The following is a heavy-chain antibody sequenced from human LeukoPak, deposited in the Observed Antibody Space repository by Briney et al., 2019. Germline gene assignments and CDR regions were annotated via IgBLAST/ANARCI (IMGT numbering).Heavy chain of an antibody. CDR2: TYYRSNWYH. CDR1: GDSVSINNAS. V-gene: IGHV6-1*01. J-gene: IGHJ5*02. D-gene: IGHD4-17*01. Sequence: SQTLSLTCAISGDSVSINNASWGSIRQSPSRGLEWLGRTYYRSNWYHDYAVSAKSRISFNTDTSKNQFFLQLNSVTPEDTAVYYCARDVNGAFTRSWFDPWGQGTRVTVS. CDR3: ARDVNGAFTRSWFDP.